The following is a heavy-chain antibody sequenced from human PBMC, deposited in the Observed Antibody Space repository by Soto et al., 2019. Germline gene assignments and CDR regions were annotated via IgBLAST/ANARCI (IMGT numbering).Heavy chain of an antibody. J-gene: IGHJ4*02. CDR2: IKQDGSEK. CDR1: GFTFSNYW. D-gene: IGHD4-17*01. CDR3: ARETYGDPFDY. Sequence: PGGSLRLSCAASGFTFSNYWMSWVRQAPGKGLEWVANIKQDGSEKYYVDSVKGRFTISRDNAKNSLYLQMNSLRAEDTAIYYCARETYGDPFDYWGQGTLVTVSS. V-gene: IGHV3-7*01.